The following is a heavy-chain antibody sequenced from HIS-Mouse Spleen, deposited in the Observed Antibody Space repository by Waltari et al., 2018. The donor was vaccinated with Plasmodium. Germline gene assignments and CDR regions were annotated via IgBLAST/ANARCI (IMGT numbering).Heavy chain of an antibody. CDR1: GFTVRRHY. CDR3: ARAAIAWGSPYYFDY. CDR2: IYSGGST. D-gene: IGHD7-27*01. Sequence: EVQLVETGGGLIQPGGSLRLSCAASGFTVRRHYLSWVRQAPGKGLEWVSVIYSGGSTYYADSVKGRFTISRDNSKNTLYLQMNSLRAEDTAVYYCARAAIAWGSPYYFDYWGQGTLVTVSS. V-gene: IGHV3-53*02. J-gene: IGHJ4*02.